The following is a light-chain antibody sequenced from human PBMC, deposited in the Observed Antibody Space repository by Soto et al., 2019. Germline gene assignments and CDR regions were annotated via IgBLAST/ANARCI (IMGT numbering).Light chain of an antibody. Sequence: IVMTQSPATLSVSPGERATLSCRASQNIYSNVAWYQQRPGQAPRLLIYRASTRATGIPARFSGSGSGTDFTLTISRLEPEDFAVYYCQHYGSSPQTFGQGTRWIS. J-gene: IGKJ1*01. CDR2: RAS. V-gene: IGKV3-15*01. CDR3: QHYGSSPQT. CDR1: QNIYSN.